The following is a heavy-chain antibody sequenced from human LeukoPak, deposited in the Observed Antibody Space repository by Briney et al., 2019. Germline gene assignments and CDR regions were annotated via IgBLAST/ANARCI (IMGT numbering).Heavy chain of an antibody. V-gene: IGHV3-21*01. J-gene: IGHJ4*02. CDR3: AVVWFGELSPFDY. D-gene: IGHD3-10*01. CDR1: GFTFSSYS. CDR2: ISSSSSYI. Sequence: PGGSLRLSCAASGFTFSSYSMNWARQAPGKGLEWVSSISSSSSYIYYADSVKSRFTISRDNAKNSLYLQMNSLRAEDTAVYYCAVVWFGELSPFDYWGQGTLVTVSS.